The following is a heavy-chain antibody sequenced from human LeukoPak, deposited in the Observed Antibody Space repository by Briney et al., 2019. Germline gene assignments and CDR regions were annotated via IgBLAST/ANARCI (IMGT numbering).Heavy chain of an antibody. CDR3: AKAGGWTYYFDY. V-gene: IGHV3-23*01. CDR1: GFTFSSYA. J-gene: IGHJ4*02. CDR2: ISAGGGST. Sequence: PGGSLRLSCAASGFTFSSYAMTWVRQAPGKGLEWVSAISAGGGSTYYADSVKGRFTISRDNSKNTLYLQLNSLRAEDTAVYYCAKAGGWTYYFDYWGQGTLVTVSS. D-gene: IGHD6-19*01.